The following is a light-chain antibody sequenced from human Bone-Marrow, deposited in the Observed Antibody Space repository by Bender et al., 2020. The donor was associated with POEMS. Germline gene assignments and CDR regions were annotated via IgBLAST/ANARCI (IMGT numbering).Light chain of an antibody. CDR3: CSYAGSGTYV. J-gene: IGLJ1*01. CDR2: DVT. V-gene: IGLV2-23*02. Sequence: QSGLTQPPSVSGSPGQSVTISCSGTRSDLGSYDLVSWYQQYPGKAPQLMIYDVTKRPSGVSSRFSGSKSGNTASLTISGLQAEDEADYYCCSYAGSGTYVFGTGTRVT. CDR1: RSDLGSYDL.